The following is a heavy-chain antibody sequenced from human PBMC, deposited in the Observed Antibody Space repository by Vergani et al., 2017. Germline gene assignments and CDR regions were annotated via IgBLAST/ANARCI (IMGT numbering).Heavy chain of an antibody. D-gene: IGHD3-3*01. V-gene: IGHV3-23*01. J-gene: IGHJ4*02. CDR2: IGGSGGST. CDR1: GFTFSSYA. CDR3: AKDPGITIFGVD. Sequence: EVQLLESGGGLVQPGGSLRLSCAASGFTFSSYAMSWVRQAPGKGLEWVSAIGGSGGSTYYADSVKGRFTISRDNSKNTLYLQINSLRAEDTAVYYCAKDPGITIFGVDWGQGTLVTVSS.